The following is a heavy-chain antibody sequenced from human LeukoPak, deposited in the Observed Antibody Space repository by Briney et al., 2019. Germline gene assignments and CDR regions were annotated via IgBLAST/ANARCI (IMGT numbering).Heavy chain of an antibody. D-gene: IGHD3-22*01. CDR3: ARIDSSGYYRFDY. V-gene: IGHV4-39*01. J-gene: IGHJ4*02. CDR2: IFYSGST. Sequence: SETLSLTCAVSGGSISSSSYYWGWIRQPPGKGLEWIGSIFYSGSTYYNPSLKGRVTISVDTSKNQFSLKLSSVTAADTAVYYCARIDSSGYYRFDYWGQGTLVTVSS. CDR1: GGSISSSSYY.